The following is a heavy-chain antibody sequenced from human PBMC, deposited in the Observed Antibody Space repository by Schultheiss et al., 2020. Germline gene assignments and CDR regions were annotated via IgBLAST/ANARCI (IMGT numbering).Heavy chain of an antibody. V-gene: IGHV4-59*01. Sequence: SETLSLTCSVSGGSISTYYWSWIRQPPGKGLEWIGYIYYSGSTNYNPSLKSRVTISVDTSKNQFSLKLSSVTAADTAVYYCARSQGPWGEFGERSWYFDLWGRGTLVTVSS. CDR2: IYYSGST. CDR3: ARSQGPWGEFGERSWYFDL. CDR1: GGSISTYY. J-gene: IGHJ2*01. D-gene: IGHD3-10*01.